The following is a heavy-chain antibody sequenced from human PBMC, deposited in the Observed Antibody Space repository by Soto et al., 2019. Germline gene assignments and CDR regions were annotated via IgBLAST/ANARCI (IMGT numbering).Heavy chain of an antibody. CDR3: ARSPHWVDWNDVPLSWFDP. J-gene: IGHJ5*02. D-gene: IGHD1-1*01. V-gene: IGHV4-34*01. CDR2: INHSGST. Sequence: PSETLSLTCAFYGGSFSGYYWSLIRQPPGKGLEWIGEINHSGSTNYNPSLKSRVTISVDTSKNQFSLKLSSVTAADTAVYYCARSPHWVDWNDVPLSWFDPWGQGTLVTVSS. CDR1: GGSFSGYY.